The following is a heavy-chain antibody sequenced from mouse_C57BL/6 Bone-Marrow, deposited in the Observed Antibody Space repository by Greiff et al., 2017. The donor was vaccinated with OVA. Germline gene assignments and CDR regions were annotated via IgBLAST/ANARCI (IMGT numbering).Heavy chain of an antibody. V-gene: IGHV7-3*01. CDR2: IRNKPNGSTT. J-gene: IGHJ2*01. D-gene: IGHD1-1*01. CDR3: ARYKGRVAVDYFDY. Sequence: DVHLVESGGGLVQPGDSLSLSCAASGFTFTNYYMSWVRQPPGKALERLAFIRNKPNGSTTEYSASVKGRFTISRDNSQSILYLQMNALRAEDSATYYCARYKGRVAVDYFDYWGQGTALTVSS. CDR1: GFTFTNYY.